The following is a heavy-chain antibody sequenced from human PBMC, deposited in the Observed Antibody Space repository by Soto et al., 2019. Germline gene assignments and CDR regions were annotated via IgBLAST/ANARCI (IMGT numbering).Heavy chain of an antibody. V-gene: IGHV3-53*04. J-gene: IGHJ3*02. CDR2: IYSGGST. CDR1: GFTVSSNY. CDR3: ASRGDGSGSFSVGAFDI. Sequence: GGSLRLSCAASGFTVSSNYMSWVRQAPGKGLEWVSVIYSGGSTYYADSVKGRFTISRHNSKNTLYLQMNSLRTEDTVVYFCASRGDGSGSFSVGAFDIWGQGTMVTVSS. D-gene: IGHD3-10*01.